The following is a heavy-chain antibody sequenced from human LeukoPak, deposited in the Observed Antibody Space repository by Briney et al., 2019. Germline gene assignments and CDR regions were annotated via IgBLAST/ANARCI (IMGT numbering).Heavy chain of an antibody. D-gene: IGHD4-11*01. Sequence: ASVKVSRKASGGTFSSYAISWVRQAPGQGLEWMGGIIPIFGTADYAQKFQGRVTITADESTSTAYMELSSLRSGDTAVYYCATRFLQDGMDVWGKGTTVTVSS. CDR2: IIPIFGTA. V-gene: IGHV1-69*01. J-gene: IGHJ6*04. CDR1: GGTFSSYA. CDR3: ATRFLQDGMDV.